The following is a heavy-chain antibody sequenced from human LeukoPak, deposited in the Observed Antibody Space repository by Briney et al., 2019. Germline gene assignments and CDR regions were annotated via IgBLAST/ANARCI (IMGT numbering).Heavy chain of an antibody. CDR2: ISRDGNSN. CDR3: ATQRSYYYYYMDV. J-gene: IGHJ6*03. D-gene: IGHD6-25*01. CDR1: GFTFSGSP. Sequence: GGSLRLSCASSGFTFSGSPMHWVRQAPGKGLVEVAIISRDGNSNYYADSVRGRFTISRDNSKNTLYLQMNSLRAEDTAVYYCATQRSYYYYYMDVWGKGTTVTVSS. V-gene: IGHV3-30*01.